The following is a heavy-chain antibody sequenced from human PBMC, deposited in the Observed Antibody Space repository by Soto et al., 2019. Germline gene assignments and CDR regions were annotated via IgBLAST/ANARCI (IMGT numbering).Heavy chain of an antibody. CDR3: ASDSTYCSGGSCVDH. D-gene: IGHD2-15*01. Sequence: SVKVSFKASGGTFSSYAISWVRQAPGQGLEGMGGVRPIFGTAKYAQKFQGRVTVTADKSTTTAYMELSSLSSEDTAVYYCASDSTYCSGGSCVDHWGQGTLVT. J-gene: IGHJ4*02. CDR2: VRPIFGTA. CDR1: GGTFSSYA. V-gene: IGHV1-69*06.